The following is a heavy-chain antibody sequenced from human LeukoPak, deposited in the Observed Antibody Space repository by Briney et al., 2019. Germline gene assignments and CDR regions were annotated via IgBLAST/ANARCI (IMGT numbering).Heavy chain of an antibody. CDR2: TYNSGNT. D-gene: IGHD6-19*01. V-gene: IGHV4-31*03. CDR1: GGSISISGFY. Sequence: SETLSLTCSVSGGSISISGFYWNWIRQLPGKGLEWIGYTYNSGNTYYNPSFGSRVTISTDTSMNQFFLRSHSVTAADTAVYYCARSSGWRDAFDFWGRGTMVTVSS. J-gene: IGHJ3*01. CDR3: ARSSGWRDAFDF.